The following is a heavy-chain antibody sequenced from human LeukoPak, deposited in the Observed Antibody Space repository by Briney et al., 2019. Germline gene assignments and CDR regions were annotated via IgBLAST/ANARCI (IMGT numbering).Heavy chain of an antibody. CDR3: APYSSTWYAFQY. CDR2: ISSSSSYI. D-gene: IGHD6-13*01. J-gene: IGHJ1*01. CDR1: GFTFNTYS. Sequence: PGGSLRLSCVASGFTFNTYSMNWVRRAPGKGLEWVSSISSSSSYIYYADSVKGRFTISRDNAKNSLYLQVNSLRVEDTAVYYCAPYSSTWYAFQYWGQGTLVTVSS. V-gene: IGHV3-21*01.